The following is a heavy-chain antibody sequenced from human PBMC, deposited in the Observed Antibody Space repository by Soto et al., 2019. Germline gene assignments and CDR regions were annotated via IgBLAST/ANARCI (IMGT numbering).Heavy chain of an antibody. Sequence: SDTLSLTCTVSVCASIRSCYHLGFIRQSPGKGLEWIGAIYYSASTYYNPSIVSRIRISVDTSKNQFSLRLTSVTAADKAVYYCDRDYRTACGGMEVWGQGTTVNVSS. V-gene: IGHV4-30-4*02. D-gene: IGHD2-21*01. CDR3: DRDYRTACGGMEV. J-gene: IGHJ6*01. CDR2: IYYSAST. CDR1: VCASIRSCYH.